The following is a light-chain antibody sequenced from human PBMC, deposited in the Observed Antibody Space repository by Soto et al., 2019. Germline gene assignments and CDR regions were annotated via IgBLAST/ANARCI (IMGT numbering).Light chain of an antibody. Sequence: DIQMTQSPSTLSASAGDRVTITCRASQSITNRLAWYQQKPGKAPKVLIYDASNLEYGVPSRFSGSGFGTEFILTISSLQPDDFATYWCQHYGGMWTFGQGTKVE. CDR1: QSITNR. CDR3: QHYGGMWT. J-gene: IGKJ1*01. V-gene: IGKV1-5*01. CDR2: DAS.